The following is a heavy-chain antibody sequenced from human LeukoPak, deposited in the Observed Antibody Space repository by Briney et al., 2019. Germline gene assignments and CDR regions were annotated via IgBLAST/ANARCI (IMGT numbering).Heavy chain of an antibody. Sequence: PGGSLRLSCVASGCTFSSYWMHWVRQAPGKGLVWLSRISGDGSSTSYADSVKGRFTISRDNAKNTLYLQMNSLRVEDTAVYYCARPSVGFDPWGQGTLVTVSS. CDR2: ISGDGSST. V-gene: IGHV3-74*01. CDR1: GCTFSSYW. J-gene: IGHJ5*02. CDR3: ARPSVGFDP.